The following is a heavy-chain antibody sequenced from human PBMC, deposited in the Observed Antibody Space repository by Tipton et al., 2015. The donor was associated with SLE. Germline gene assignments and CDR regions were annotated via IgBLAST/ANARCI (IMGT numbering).Heavy chain of an antibody. CDR2: ISYDGSNK. CDR1: GFTFSDYA. D-gene: IGHD3-22*01. CDR3: ARSLDSLDDAFDI. Sequence: SLRLSCAASGFTFSDYAMHWVRQAPGKGLEWVAVISYDGSNKYYAGSVKGRFTMSRDNSKNTLHLQMTSLRAEDTAVYYCARSLDSLDDAFDIWGQGTMVTVSS. J-gene: IGHJ3*02. V-gene: IGHV3-30-3*01.